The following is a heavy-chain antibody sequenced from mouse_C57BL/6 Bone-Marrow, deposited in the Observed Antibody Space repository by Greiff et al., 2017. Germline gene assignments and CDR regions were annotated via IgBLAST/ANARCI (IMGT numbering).Heavy chain of an antibody. CDR2: ISDGGSYT. V-gene: IGHV5-4*01. D-gene: IGHD1-1*01. CDR3: ARDGGSSYAMDY. Sequence: EVKLQESGGGLVKPGGSLKLSCAASGFTFSSYAMSWVRQTPEKRLEWVATISDGGSYTYYPDNVKGRFTISRDNAKNNLYLQMSHLKSEDTAMYYCARDGGSSYAMDYWGQGTSVTVSS. CDR1: GFTFSSYA. J-gene: IGHJ4*01.